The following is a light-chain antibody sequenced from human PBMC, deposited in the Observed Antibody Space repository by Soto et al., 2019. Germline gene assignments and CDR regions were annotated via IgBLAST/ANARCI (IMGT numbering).Light chain of an antibody. CDR1: QSVSSY. V-gene: IGKV3-11*01. CDR3: QQRSIWPPLT. J-gene: IGKJ4*01. Sequence: EIVLTQSPATLSLSPGERATLSCRASQSVSSYLAWYQQKPGQAPRLLIYDASNRATGIPARFSGSGSGTDFTLNISSLEPEDFAVYYCQQRSIWPPLTFGGGTKVEIK. CDR2: DAS.